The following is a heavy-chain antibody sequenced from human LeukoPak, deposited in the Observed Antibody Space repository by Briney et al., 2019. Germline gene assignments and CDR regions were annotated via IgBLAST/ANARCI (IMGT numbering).Heavy chain of an antibody. D-gene: IGHD1-26*01. Sequence: GGSLRLSCAASGFTFDDYAMHWVRQAPGKGLEWVSLISWDGGSTYYADSVKGRFTISRDNSKNSLYLQMNSLRAEDTALYYCAKDRTSYSGSYSFDYWGQGTLVTVSS. CDR3: AKDRTSYSGSYSFDY. V-gene: IGHV3-43D*03. CDR1: GFTFDDYA. CDR2: ISWDGGST. J-gene: IGHJ4*02.